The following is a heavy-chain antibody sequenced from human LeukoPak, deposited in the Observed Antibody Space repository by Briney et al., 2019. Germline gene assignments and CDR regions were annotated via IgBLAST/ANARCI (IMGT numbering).Heavy chain of an antibody. Sequence: GGSLRLSCAASGFTFSTNHMTWVRQAPGKGPEWVSVIYSDGNTHYADSVKGRFTISRDNSKNTLYLQMNSLRAEDTAVYYCVRDLTWGQGTLVTVSS. V-gene: IGHV3-53*01. CDR2: IYSDGNT. J-gene: IGHJ5*02. CDR3: VRDLT. CDR1: GFTFSTNH.